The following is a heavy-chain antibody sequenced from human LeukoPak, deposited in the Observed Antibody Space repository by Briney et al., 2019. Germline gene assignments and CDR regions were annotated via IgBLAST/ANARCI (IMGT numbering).Heavy chain of an antibody. V-gene: IGHV1-18*01. CDR3: ARGRSKNYSLTWGSNY. J-gene: IGHJ4*02. CDR2: ISAYNGKT. CDR1: GYTFTTYE. Sequence: GASVKVSCKASGYTFTTYEIIWVRQAPGQGLEWLGWISAYNGKTNYAQNFQGRVTMTTDTSTSTAYMELRSLRSDDTAVYYCARGRSKNYSLTWGSNYWGQGTLVTVSS. D-gene: IGHD2-15*01.